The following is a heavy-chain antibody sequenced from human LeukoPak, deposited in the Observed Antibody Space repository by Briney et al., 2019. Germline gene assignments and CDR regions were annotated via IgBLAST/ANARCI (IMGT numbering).Heavy chain of an antibody. Sequence: SETLSLTCTVSGGSISSGDYYWSWIRQPPGKGLEWIGYIYYSGSTYHNPSLKSRVTISVDTSKNQFSLKLSSVTAADTAVYYCARERTYYDFWSGYYPMGYFDYWGQGTLVTVSS. CDR2: IYYSGST. D-gene: IGHD3-3*01. V-gene: IGHV4-30-4*01. J-gene: IGHJ4*02. CDR3: ARERTYYDFWSGYYPMGYFDY. CDR1: GGSISSGDYY.